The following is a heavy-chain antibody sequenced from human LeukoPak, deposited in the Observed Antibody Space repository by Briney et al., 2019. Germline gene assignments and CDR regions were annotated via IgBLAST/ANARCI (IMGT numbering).Heavy chain of an antibody. CDR2: ISGSGGST. J-gene: IGHJ5*02. V-gene: IGHV3-23*01. D-gene: IGHD2-8*01. CDR3: AKLPTIVPMVYGAYNWFDP. CDR1: GFTFSSYA. Sequence: GGSLRLSCAASGFTFSSYAMSWVRQAPGKGLEWVSAISGSGGSTYYADSVKGRFTISRDNSKNTLYLQMNSLRAEDTAVYYCAKLPTIVPMVYGAYNWFDPWGQGTLVTVSS.